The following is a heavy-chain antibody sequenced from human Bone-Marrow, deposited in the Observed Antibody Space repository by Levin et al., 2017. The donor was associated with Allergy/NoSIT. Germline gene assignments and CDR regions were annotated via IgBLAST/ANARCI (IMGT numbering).Heavy chain of an antibody. CDR3: ARANREYFDWLLV. J-gene: IGHJ4*02. V-gene: IGHV4-59*01. Sequence: SETLSLTCTVSGGSISSYYWSWIRQPPGKGLEWIGYIYYSGSTNYNPSLKSRVTISVDTSKNQFSLKLSSVTAADTAVYYCARANREYFDWLLVWGQGTLVTVSS. CDR2: IYYSGST. D-gene: IGHD3-9*01. CDR1: GGSISSYY.